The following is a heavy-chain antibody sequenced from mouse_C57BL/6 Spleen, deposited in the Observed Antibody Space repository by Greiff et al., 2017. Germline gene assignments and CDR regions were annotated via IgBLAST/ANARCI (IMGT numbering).Heavy chain of an antibody. Sequence: QVQLQQPGAELVRPGSSVKLSCKASGYTFTSYWMHWVKQRPIQGLEWIGNIDPSDSETHYNQKFKDKATLTVDKSSSTAYMQLSSLTSEDSAFYYCARSLSLYYGSSYGYCDVWGTGTTVTVSS. J-gene: IGHJ1*03. V-gene: IGHV1-52*01. D-gene: IGHD1-1*01. CDR3: ARSLSLYYGSSYGYCDV. CDR2: IDPSDSET. CDR1: GYTFTSYW.